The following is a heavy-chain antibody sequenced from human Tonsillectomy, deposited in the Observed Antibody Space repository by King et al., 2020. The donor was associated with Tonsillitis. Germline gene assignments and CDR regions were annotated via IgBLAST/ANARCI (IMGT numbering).Heavy chain of an antibody. D-gene: IGHD1-26*01. Sequence: VQLVESGGDLVQPGGSLRLSCAASGFTFSSYWMHWVCQAPGKGLVWVSRINSDGSGTSYADSVKGRFTISRDNAKNTLYLQMNSLRAEDTAVYYCARESGSYWTFDYWGQGSLVTVSS. CDR2: INSDGSGT. J-gene: IGHJ4*02. CDR1: GFTFSSYW. CDR3: ARESGSYWTFDY. V-gene: IGHV3-74*01.